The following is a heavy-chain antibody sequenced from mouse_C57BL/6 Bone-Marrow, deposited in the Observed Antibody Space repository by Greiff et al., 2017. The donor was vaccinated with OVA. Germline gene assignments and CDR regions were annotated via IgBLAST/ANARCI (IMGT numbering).Heavy chain of an antibody. CDR2: IYPRSGNT. V-gene: IGHV1-81*01. CDR3: HYYGSSYDY. D-gene: IGHD1-1*01. J-gene: IGHJ2*01. Sequence: QVHVKQSGAELARPGASVKLSCKASGYTFTSYGISWVKQRTGQGLEWIGEIYPRSGNTYYNEKFKGKATLTADKSSSTAYMELRSLTSEDSAVYFCHYYGSSYDYWGQGTTLTVSS. CDR1: GYTFTSYG.